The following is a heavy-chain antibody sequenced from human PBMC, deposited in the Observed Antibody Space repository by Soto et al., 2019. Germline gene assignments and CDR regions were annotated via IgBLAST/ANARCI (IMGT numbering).Heavy chain of an antibody. D-gene: IGHD6-19*01. CDR3: ARDLAVAGMPIDY. CDR2: INHSGST. V-gene: IGHV4-34*01. CDR1: GGSFSGYY. J-gene: IGHJ4*02. Sequence: PSETLSLTCAVYGGSFSGYYWSWIRQPPGKGLEWIGEINHSGSTNYNPSLKSRVTISVDTSKNQFSLKLSSVTAADTAVYYCARDLAVAGMPIDYWGQGTLVTVSS.